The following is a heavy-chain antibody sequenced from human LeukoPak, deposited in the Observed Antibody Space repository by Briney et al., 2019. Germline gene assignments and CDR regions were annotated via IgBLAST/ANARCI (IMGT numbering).Heavy chain of an antibody. V-gene: IGHV3-74*01. Sequence: GGPLRLSCAASGFTFSSYAMSWVRQAPGEGRVWVSRINTAGSSTSYAESVKGRFNISRDNAKSTLYLQMNSLRAEDTAVYYCARDLRIAVAGGFDYWGQGTLVTVSS. J-gene: IGHJ4*02. CDR1: GFTFSSYA. CDR2: INTAGSST. D-gene: IGHD6-19*01. CDR3: ARDLRIAVAGGFDY.